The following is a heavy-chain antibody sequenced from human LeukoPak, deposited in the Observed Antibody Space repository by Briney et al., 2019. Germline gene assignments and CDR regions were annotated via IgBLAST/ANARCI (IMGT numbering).Heavy chain of an antibody. J-gene: IGHJ6*02. CDR2: IYYSGST. D-gene: IGHD1-14*01. V-gene: IGHV4-59*01. Sequence: SETLSLPCTVSGGSISSYYWSWIRQPPGKGLEWIGYIYYSGSTNYNPSLKSRVTISVDTSKNQFSLKLSSVTAADTAVYYCARARTGVDVWGQGTTVTVSS. CDR1: GGSISSYY. CDR3: ARARTGVDV.